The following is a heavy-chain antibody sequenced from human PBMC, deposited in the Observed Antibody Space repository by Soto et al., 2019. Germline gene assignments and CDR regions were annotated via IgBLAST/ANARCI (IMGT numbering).Heavy chain of an antibody. V-gene: IGHV3-74*01. J-gene: IGHJ5*02. CDR3: VRGGGGGLFDP. CDR1: GFTFSSYW. D-gene: IGHD2-15*01. Sequence: GGSLRLSCAASGFTFSSYWMHWVRQAPGKGLEWVSHTSSGGSYTAYADSVKGRFTISRDNAKRTLYLQMMSLTAEDTAIYYCVRGGGGGLFDPWGQGTMVTVS. CDR2: TSSGGSYT.